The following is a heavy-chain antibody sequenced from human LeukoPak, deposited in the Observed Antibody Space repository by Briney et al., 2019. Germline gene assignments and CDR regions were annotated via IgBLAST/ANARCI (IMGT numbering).Heavy chain of an antibody. J-gene: IGHJ6*02. Sequence: PGGSLRLSCAASGFTFNTFDMTWVRQAPGKGLEWVSYISSGSSSRYYADSVKGRFTISRDNAKNSLYLQMNSLRAEDTAVYFCARLRYYAVDVWGQGTPVIVSS. CDR3: ARLRYYAVDV. CDR1: GFTFNTFD. V-gene: IGHV3-48*01. CDR2: ISSGSSSR.